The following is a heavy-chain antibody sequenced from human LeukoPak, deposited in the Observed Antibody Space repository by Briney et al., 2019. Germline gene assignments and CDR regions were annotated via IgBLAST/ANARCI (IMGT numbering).Heavy chain of an antibody. V-gene: IGHV1-69*01. D-gene: IGHD2-2*02. CDR2: IIPIFDTA. CDR1: GGTFSTHT. J-gene: IGHJ3*02. Sequence: SVKVSCTASGGTFSTHTINWVRQAPGQGLEWIGGIIPIFDTANYAQRLQGRLSITADHFTSMSYMELSSLRSDDTAVYYCTRERSGSCNGTSCFTGARDAFDIWGQGTMVTVSS. CDR3: TRERSGSCNGTSCFTGARDAFDI.